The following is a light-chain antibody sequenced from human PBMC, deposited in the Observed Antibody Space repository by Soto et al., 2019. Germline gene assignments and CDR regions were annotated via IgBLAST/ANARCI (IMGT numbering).Light chain of an antibody. CDR2: DAS. Sequence: DIQMTQYPSTLSASGGGRVTXXXXXSQSISSWLAWYQXXPAKAXXLXXYDASSLESGVPSRFSGSGSGTEFTLTISSLQPEDFANYYGQQYNSYLTWTFGQGTKVDIK. V-gene: IGKV1-5*01. CDR1: QSISSW. CDR3: QQYNSYLTWT. J-gene: IGKJ1*01.